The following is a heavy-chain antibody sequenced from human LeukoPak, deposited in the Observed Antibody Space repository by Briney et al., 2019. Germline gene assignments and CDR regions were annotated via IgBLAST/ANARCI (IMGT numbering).Heavy chain of an antibody. V-gene: IGHV4-39*07. D-gene: IGHD3-10*01. CDR1: GGSISSGSYY. CDR2: IYYSGST. CDR3: AKSGGSGNYYPVFYYMDV. Sequence: PSETLSLTCTVSGGSISSGSYYWGWIRQPPGKGLEWIGSIYYSGSTYYKPSLKSRVTISLDTSKNQFSLKLSSVTAADTAVYYCAKSGGSGNYYPVFYYMDVWGKGTTVTMSS. J-gene: IGHJ6*03.